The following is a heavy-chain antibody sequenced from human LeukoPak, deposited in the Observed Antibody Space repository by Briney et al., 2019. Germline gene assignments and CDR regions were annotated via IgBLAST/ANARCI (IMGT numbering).Heavy chain of an antibody. V-gene: IGHV3-23*01. CDR1: GFTFSSFA. CDR3: ANQWELDY. J-gene: IGHJ4*02. D-gene: IGHD1-26*01. CDR2: ISGSGGST. Sequence: GGSLRLSCAASGFTFSSFAMTWVRQAPGKGLEWVSTISGSGGSTYYADSVKGRFTISRDNSKNTLYLQMNSLRAEDTAVYYCANQWELDYWGQGTLVTVSS.